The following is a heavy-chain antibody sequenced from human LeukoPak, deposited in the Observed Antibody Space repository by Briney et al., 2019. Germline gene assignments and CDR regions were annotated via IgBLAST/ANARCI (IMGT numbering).Heavy chain of an antibody. D-gene: IGHD1-14*01. CDR1: GATISGHY. CDR2: ISHIGST. CDR3: ARDRISINALDM. V-gene: IGHV4-59*11. J-gene: IGHJ3*02. Sequence: SETLSLTCTVSGATISGHYLTWLRQPPGKGLEWIGYISHIGSTNYNPSLKSRVTISVDTSKNQFSLKLTSVTAADTAVYYCARDRISINALDMWGQGTMVTVSS.